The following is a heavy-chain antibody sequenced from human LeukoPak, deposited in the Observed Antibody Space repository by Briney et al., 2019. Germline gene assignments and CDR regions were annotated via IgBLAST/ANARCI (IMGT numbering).Heavy chain of an antibody. J-gene: IGHJ4*02. V-gene: IGHV4-61*02. CDR2: IYTSGST. D-gene: IGHD3-3*01. CDR3: ASTTTIGVVEY. Sequence: SETLSLTFTVSGGSISSGSYYWSWIRQPAGKGLEWIGRIYTSGSTNYNPSLKSRVTISVDTSENQFSLKLSSVTAADTAVYYCASTTTIGVVEYWGQGTLVTVSS. CDR1: GGSISSGSYY.